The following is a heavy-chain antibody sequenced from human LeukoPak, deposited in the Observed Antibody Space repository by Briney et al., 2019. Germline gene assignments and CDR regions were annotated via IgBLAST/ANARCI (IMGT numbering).Heavy chain of an antibody. CDR3: ARGVTPYSFDY. J-gene: IGHJ4*02. Sequence: ASVKVSCKASGGTFSSYAISWVRQMPGKGLEWMGRIDPSDSYTNYSPSFQGQVTISADKSITTAYLQWSSLKASDTAMYYCARGVTPYSFDYWGQGSLVTVSS. CDR1: GGTFSSYA. D-gene: IGHD3-10*01. CDR2: IDPSDSYT. V-gene: IGHV5-10-1*04.